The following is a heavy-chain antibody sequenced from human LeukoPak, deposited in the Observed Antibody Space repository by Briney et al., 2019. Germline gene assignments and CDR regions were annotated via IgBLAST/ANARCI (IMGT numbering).Heavy chain of an antibody. CDR2: IKHDGSET. CDR1: GFTFSSYW. J-gene: IGHJ4*02. V-gene: IGHV3-7*01. Sequence: GSLRLSCASSGFTFSSYWMTWLRQAPGKGLEWLTQIKHDGSETYYVDSVKGRFTISRDNAKNSLYLQMNNLRAEDTAVYYCARDSGLRAVDYWGQGTLVTVSS. CDR3: ARDSGLRAVDY. D-gene: IGHD5-12*01.